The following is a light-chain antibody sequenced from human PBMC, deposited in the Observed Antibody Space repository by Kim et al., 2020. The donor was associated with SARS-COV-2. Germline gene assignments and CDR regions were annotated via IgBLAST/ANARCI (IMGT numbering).Light chain of an antibody. Sequence: EIVLTQSPGTPSLSPGEGVTLSCRASQSVSSNFLAWYQQKPGQAPRLLVYGASTRAAGIPDRFSGSGSGTDFTLTISSLEPDDFAVYYCQQYSTSPLTFGGGTKVEI. J-gene: IGKJ4*01. CDR1: QSVSSNF. V-gene: IGKV3-20*01. CDR2: GAS. CDR3: QQYSTSPLT.